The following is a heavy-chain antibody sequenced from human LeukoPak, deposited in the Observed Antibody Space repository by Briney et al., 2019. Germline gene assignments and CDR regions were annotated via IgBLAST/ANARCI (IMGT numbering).Heavy chain of an antibody. Sequence: QPGGSLRLSCVVSGFTFTSYAMSWVRQAPGKGLEWVSVTSGSGDRTYYADSVKGRFTISRDNSKNTLYLQMNSLRAEDTAVYYCAKSLKYQLRPAILRYSYMDVWGKGTTVTVSS. CDR3: AKSLKYQLRPAILRYSYMDV. V-gene: IGHV3-23*01. CDR1: GFTFTSYA. D-gene: IGHD2-2*01. J-gene: IGHJ6*03. CDR2: TSGSGDRT.